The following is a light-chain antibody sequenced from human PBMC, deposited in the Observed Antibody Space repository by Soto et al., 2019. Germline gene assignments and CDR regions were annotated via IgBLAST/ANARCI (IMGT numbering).Light chain of an antibody. J-gene: IGKJ5*01. Sequence: DIQMAQSPSTLSASVGDRVTITCRASQNINNWLAWYQQKRGKAPNLLIYGASTLESGVPSRFSGSGFGTEFTLTISSLQPDDFATYYCQQYSAWYTFGQGTRLEIK. CDR1: QNINNW. V-gene: IGKV1-5*01. CDR2: GAS. CDR3: QQYSAWYT.